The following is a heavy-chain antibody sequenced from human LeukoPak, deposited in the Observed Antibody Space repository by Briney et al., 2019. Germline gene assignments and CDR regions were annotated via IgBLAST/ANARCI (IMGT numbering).Heavy chain of an antibody. CDR1: GFTFSSSA. J-gene: IGHJ4*02. V-gene: IGHV3-23*01. CDR2: ISDSGGDS. CDR3: AKDLLFDY. D-gene: IGHD2-15*01. Sequence: PGGSLRLSCTASGFTFSSSAMTWVRQAPGKGLEWVSAISDSGGDSIYTDSVKDRFTISRDNSKNTLYLQMNSLRAEDTAVYYCAKDLLFDYWGQGTLVTVSS.